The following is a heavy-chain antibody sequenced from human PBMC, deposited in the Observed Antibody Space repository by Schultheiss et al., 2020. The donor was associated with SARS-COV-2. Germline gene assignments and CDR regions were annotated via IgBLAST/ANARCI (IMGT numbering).Heavy chain of an antibody. CDR1: GYTFTGYY. CDR3: ARDGGIVVVPAAQYYYYYYGMDV. CDR2: MNPNSGNT. J-gene: IGHJ6*02. D-gene: IGHD2-2*01. V-gene: IGHV1-8*02. Sequence: ASVKVSCKASGYTFTGYYMHWVRQAPGQGLEWMGWMNPNSGNTGYAQKFQGRVTLTRDTSISTAYMELSSLRSEDTAVYYCARDGGIVVVPAAQYYYYYYGMDVWGQGTTVTVSS.